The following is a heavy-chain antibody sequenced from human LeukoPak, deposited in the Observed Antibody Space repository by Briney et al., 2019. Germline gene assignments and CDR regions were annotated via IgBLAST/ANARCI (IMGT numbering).Heavy chain of an antibody. D-gene: IGHD6-25*01. CDR2: INHSGST. J-gene: IGHJ4*02. CDR1: GGSFSGYY. Sequence: PSDTLSLTCAVYGGSFSGYYWSWIRQPPGKGLEWIGEINHSGSTNYNPSLKSRVTTSVDTSKNQFSLKLSSVTAADTAVYYCARAGRLLFDYWGQGTLVTVSS. V-gene: IGHV4-34*01. CDR3: ARAGRLLFDY.